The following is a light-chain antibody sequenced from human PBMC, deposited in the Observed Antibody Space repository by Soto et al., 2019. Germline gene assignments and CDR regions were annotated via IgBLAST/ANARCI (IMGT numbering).Light chain of an antibody. Sequence: IQVTQSPSSLSSSVSDRVTITCRASQRLGIYLNWYQQKPGKAPELLIYAASSLQSGVPSRFSGSGSGPDFTLTISSLQPEDFATYYCQQSYSSPPTFGQGTKVDI. CDR3: QQSYSSPPT. CDR2: AAS. V-gene: IGKV1-39*01. J-gene: IGKJ1*01. CDR1: QRLGIY.